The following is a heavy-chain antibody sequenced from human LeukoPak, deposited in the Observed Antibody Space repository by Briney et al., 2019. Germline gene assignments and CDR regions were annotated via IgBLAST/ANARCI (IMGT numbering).Heavy chain of an antibody. CDR3: ARVASVTGYRYFDY. J-gene: IGHJ4*02. Sequence: SETLSLTCTVSGGSISSGGIYWSWIRQHPGKGLEWIGSIYYSGSTDYNPSLKSRVTISVDTSKNQFSLNLSSVTAADSAVYYCARVASVTGYRYFDYWGQGTLVTVSS. CDR2: IYYSGST. V-gene: IGHV4-31*03. CDR1: GGSISSGGIY. D-gene: IGHD3-9*01.